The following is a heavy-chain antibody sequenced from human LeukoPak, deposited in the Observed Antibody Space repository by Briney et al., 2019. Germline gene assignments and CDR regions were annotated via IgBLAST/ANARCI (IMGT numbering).Heavy chain of an antibody. J-gene: IGHJ4*02. V-gene: IGHV3-15*01. CDR1: GFGFMNAW. CDR2: IKSNADGGTP. D-gene: IGHD2/OR15-2a*01. Sequence: PGGSLRLSCAASGFGFMNAWMIWVRQAPGKGLEWVGRIKSNADGGTPDYAAPARGSFSTSRDDSKNTLYLQMNSLKTEDTAVYYCTTFYHEYSPYWGRGTLVTVSS. CDR3: TTFYHEYSPY.